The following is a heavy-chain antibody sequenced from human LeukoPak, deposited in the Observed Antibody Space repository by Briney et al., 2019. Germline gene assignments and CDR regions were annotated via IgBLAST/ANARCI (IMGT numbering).Heavy chain of an antibody. CDR3: ARHYGP. V-gene: IGHV4-34*01. J-gene: IGHJ5*02. Sequence: SETLSLTCAVYGGSFSGYYWSWIRQPPGKGLEWIGEINHSGSTYYNPSLRSRVTISVDTSKNQFSLKLNSVTAADTAVYYCARHYGPWGQGTLVTVSS. CDR2: INHSGST. D-gene: IGHD3-16*01. CDR1: GGSFSGYY.